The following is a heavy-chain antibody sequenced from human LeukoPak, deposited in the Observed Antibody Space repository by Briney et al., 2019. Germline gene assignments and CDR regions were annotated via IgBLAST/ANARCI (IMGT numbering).Heavy chain of an antibody. J-gene: IGHJ4*02. V-gene: IGHV1-24*01. CDR1: GYTLTELS. CDR3: ATQPHDYGDYGPFDY. Sequence: GASVKVSCKVSGYTLTELSMHWVRLAPGKGLEWMGGFDPEDGETIYAQKFQGRVTMTEDTSTDTAYMELSSLRSEDTAVYYCATQPHDYGDYGPFDYWGQGTLVTVSS. CDR2: FDPEDGET. D-gene: IGHD4-17*01.